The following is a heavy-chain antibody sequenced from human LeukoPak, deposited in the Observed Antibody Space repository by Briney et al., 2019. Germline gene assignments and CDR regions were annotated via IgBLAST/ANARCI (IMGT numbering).Heavy chain of an antibody. J-gene: IGHJ4*02. CDR1: VFSFSSYA. CDR3: AKRSGYTTGWFFDF. Sequence: GGSLKLSCAASVFSFSSYAMSWVRRAPGKGLEWVSSISGSGDNTYYADSVKGRFTISRDNSKSTLFLQMNSLRAEDTAVFYCAKRSGYTTGWFFDFLGQGTLVTVSS. D-gene: IGHD6-19*01. V-gene: IGHV3-23*01. CDR2: ISGSGDNT.